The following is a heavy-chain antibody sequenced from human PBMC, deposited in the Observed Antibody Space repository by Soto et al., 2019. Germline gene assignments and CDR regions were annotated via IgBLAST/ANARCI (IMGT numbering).Heavy chain of an antibody. CDR3: ARRSGNDFWNYYYGMDV. J-gene: IGHJ6*02. D-gene: IGHD3-3*01. V-gene: IGHV1-18*04. CDR1: GYTFSSYG. Sequence: QVQLVQSGGEVKKPVASVKVSCKASGYTFSSYGISWVRQAPGQGLEWMGWISDYNGNTNHAQKLQGRVTMTTDTSTSTAYMELRSLRSDDTAVYYCARRSGNDFWNYYYGMDVWGQGTTVTVSS. CDR2: ISDYNGNT.